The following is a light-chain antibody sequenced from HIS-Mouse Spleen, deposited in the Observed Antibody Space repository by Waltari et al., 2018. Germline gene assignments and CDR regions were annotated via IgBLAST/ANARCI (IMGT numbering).Light chain of an antibody. J-gene: IGLJ2*01. V-gene: IGLV4-69*01. CDR1: SGHSSYA. CDR2: LNSDGSH. Sequence: QLVLTQSPSASASLGASVKLTCTLSSGHSSYAIAWHQQPPEKGPRYLMKLNSDGSHSKGDGIPDRFSGSSSGAERYLTISSRQSEDEADYYCQTWGTGILVVFGGGTKLTVL. CDR3: QTWGTGILVV.